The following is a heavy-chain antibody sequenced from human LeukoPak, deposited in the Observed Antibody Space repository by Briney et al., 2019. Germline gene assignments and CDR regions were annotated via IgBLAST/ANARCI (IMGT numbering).Heavy chain of an antibody. J-gene: IGHJ6*02. D-gene: IGHD2-2*02. CDR3: ARDRPYLGYCSSTSCYRASYYYYGMDV. V-gene: IGHV1-18*01. CDR1: GYTFTSYG. Sequence: GASVKVSCKASGYTFTSYGISWVRQAPGQGLEWMGWISAYNGNTNYAQKLQGGVTMTTDTSTSTAYMELRSLRSDDTAVYYCARDRPYLGYCSSTSCYRASYYYYGMDVWGQGTTVTVSS. CDR2: ISAYNGNT.